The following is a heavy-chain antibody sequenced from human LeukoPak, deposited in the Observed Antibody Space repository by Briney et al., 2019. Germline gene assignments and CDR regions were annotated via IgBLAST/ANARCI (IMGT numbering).Heavy chain of an antibody. CDR1: GFNFSSHS. Sequence: PGGSLRLSCAASGFNFSSHSMNWVRQAPGKGLEWVSSIISSGSYIYYADSVKGRFTISRDNAKNSLFLQMNSLRAEDTAVYYCTRDFGGYCSGGSCYSGWSDYWGQGTLVTVSP. CDR3: TRDFGGYCSGGSCYSGWSDY. J-gene: IGHJ4*02. V-gene: IGHV3-21*01. D-gene: IGHD2-15*01. CDR2: IISSGSYI.